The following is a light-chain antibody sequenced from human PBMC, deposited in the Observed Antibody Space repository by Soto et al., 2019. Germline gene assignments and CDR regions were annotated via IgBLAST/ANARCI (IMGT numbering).Light chain of an antibody. CDR3: QQSHSTPLT. V-gene: IGKV1-39*01. Sequence: KSQSPSSLSASVGDRVTMTCRTSQNINRYLSWYQKKAGKAPKLLIYGASTLQSGVPSRFSGSGSGTDFTLTISSLQPEDFATYYCQQSHSTPLTFGQGTRLE. CDR2: GAS. CDR1: QNINRY. J-gene: IGKJ5*01.